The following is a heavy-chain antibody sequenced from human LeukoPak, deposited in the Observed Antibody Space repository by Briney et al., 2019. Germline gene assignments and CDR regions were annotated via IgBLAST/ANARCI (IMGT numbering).Heavy chain of an antibody. D-gene: IGHD6-19*01. CDR2: ISSSSSTI. V-gene: IGHV3-48*04. CDR3: ASLSTVAVGY. CDR1: GFTFSSYS. Sequence: PGGSLRLSCAASGFTFSSYSMNWVRQAPGKGLEWVSYISSSSSTIYYADSVKGRFTISRDNAKNSLYLQMNSLRAEDTAVYYCASLSTVAVGYWGQGTLVTVSS. J-gene: IGHJ4*02.